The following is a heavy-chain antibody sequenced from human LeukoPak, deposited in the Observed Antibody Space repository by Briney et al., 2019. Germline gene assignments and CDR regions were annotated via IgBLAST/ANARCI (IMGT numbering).Heavy chain of an antibody. J-gene: IGHJ1*01. CDR2: IIPIFGTA. CDR1: GGTFSSYA. Sequence: SVTVSCKASGGTFSSYAISWVRQAPGQGLEWMGGIIPIFGTANYAQKFQGRVTITADESTSTAYMELSSLRSEDTAVYYCASPMVRGVIFEYFQHWGQGTLVTVSS. CDR3: ASPMVRGVIFEYFQH. V-gene: IGHV1-69*13. D-gene: IGHD3-10*01.